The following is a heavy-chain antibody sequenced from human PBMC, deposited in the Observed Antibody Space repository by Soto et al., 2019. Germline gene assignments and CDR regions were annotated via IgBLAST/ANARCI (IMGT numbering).Heavy chain of an antibody. J-gene: IGHJ4*02. D-gene: IGHD1-26*01. V-gene: IGHV3-30*18. CDR1: GCTFSSYG. CDR2: ISYDGSNK. CDR3: AKARKYSGSFYFDY. Sequence: GSLRLPCTASGCTFSSYGMHWVRQAPGKGLEWVAVISYDGSNKYYADSVKGRFTISRDNSKNTLYLQMNSLRAEDTAVYYCAKARKYSGSFYFDYWGQGTLVTVSS.